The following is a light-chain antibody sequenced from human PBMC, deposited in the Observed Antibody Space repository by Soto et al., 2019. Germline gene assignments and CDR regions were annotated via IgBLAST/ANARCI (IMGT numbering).Light chain of an antibody. Sequence: ELLLKQSQATLSLSPGDGATLSSRASRGFASYLAWYQQKPGQAPRLLIYDASNRATGIPARFSGSGSGTDFTLTISSLEAEDFAVYYCQQRSIWPPITFGQGTRLEFK. CDR1: RGFASY. CDR2: DAS. V-gene: IGKV3-11*01. CDR3: QQRSIWPPIT. J-gene: IGKJ5*01.